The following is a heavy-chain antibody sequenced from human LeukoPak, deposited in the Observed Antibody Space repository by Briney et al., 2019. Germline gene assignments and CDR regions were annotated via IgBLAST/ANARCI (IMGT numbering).Heavy chain of an antibody. CDR3: ARDPYSGGYGDDYYYYMDV. Sequence: GGSLRLSCAASGFTFSSYSMNWVRQAPGKGLEWVSSISSGTSYIYYADSVKGRFTISRDNAQNSLYLHMGSLRAEDTAVYYCARDPYSGGYGDDYYYYMDVWGKGTTVTISS. V-gene: IGHV3-21*01. CDR2: ISSGTSYI. CDR1: GFTFSSYS. D-gene: IGHD1-26*01. J-gene: IGHJ6*03.